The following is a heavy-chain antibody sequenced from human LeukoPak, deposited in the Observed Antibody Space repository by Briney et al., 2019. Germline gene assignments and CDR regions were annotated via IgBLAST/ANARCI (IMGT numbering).Heavy chain of an antibody. D-gene: IGHD4-23*01. J-gene: IGHJ6*03. Sequence: GASVKVSCKASGYTFTGYYMHWVRQAPGQGLEWMGWINPNSGGTNYAQKFQGRVTMTRDTSISTAYMELSRLRSDDTAVYYCARGQKSYGGNYYYYYMDVWGKGTTVTVSS. CDR2: INPNSGGT. V-gene: IGHV1-2*02. CDR3: ARGQKSYGGNYYYYYMDV. CDR1: GYTFTGYY.